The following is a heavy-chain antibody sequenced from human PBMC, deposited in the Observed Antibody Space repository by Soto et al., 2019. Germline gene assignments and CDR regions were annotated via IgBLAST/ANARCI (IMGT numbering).Heavy chain of an antibody. CDR2: INPNSGGT. D-gene: IGHD3-10*01. CDR1: GYTFTGYY. CDR3: ARARGVIWFGELSQYFAY. J-gene: IGHJ4*02. V-gene: IGHV1-2*04. Sequence: QVQLVQSGAEVKKPGASVKVSCKASGYTFTGYYMHWVRQAPGQGLEWMGWINPNSGGTNYAQKFQGWVTMSRDTAISPAYVELGRLRSYDSAVYDCARARGVIWFGELSQYFAYWGQGTLVAVSS.